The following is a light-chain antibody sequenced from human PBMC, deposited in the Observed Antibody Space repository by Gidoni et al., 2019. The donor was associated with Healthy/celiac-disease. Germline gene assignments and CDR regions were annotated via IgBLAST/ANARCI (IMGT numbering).Light chain of an antibody. V-gene: IGKV3-11*01. CDR2: DAS. Sequence: EIVLTQSPATLSLSPGERATLSCRASQSVSSYLAWYQQKPGQAPRLLIYDASNRATGIPARFSGSGSGTDFTLTISSLEPEDFAVYYCQQRSNWPPYTCDQGTKLEIK. CDR3: QQRSNWPPYT. CDR1: QSVSSY. J-gene: IGKJ2*01.